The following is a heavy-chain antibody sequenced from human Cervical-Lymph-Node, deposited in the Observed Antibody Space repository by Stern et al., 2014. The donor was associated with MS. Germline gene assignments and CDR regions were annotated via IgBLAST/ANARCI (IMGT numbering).Heavy chain of an antibody. Sequence: EVQLVESGGGLVKPGGSLRLSCAASGFTFSSYSMNWVRQAPGKGLEWVSSISSSSSYIYYADSVKGRFTIARDNAKNALYLQMNSLRAEDTAVYYCAREVGSSWDYYYYGMDVWGQGTTVTVSS. CDR3: AREVGSSWDYYYYGMDV. V-gene: IGHV3-21*01. D-gene: IGHD2-2*01. CDR1: GFTFSSYS. CDR2: ISSSSSYI. J-gene: IGHJ6*02.